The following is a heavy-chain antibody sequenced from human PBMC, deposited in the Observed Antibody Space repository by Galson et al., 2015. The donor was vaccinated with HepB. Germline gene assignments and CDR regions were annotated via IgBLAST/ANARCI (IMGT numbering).Heavy chain of an antibody. V-gene: IGHV1-69*06. J-gene: IGHJ4*02. CDR3: AREDITASANPMDY. Sequence: SVKVSCKASGGTFSTHTMNWVRQAPGQGLEWMGGITPIFGTANYGQKFQGRATITADKRTTTVYMELISLKFEDTAVYYCAREDITASANPMDYWGQGTLVTVSS. D-gene: IGHD6-13*01. CDR1: GGTFSTHT. CDR2: ITPIFGTA.